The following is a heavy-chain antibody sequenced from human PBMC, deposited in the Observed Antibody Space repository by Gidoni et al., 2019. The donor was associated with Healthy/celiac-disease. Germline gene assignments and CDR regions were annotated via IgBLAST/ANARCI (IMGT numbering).Heavy chain of an antibody. CDR1: GGSFRGYY. J-gene: IGHJ4*02. CDR3: ARRAFLFDY. V-gene: IGHV4-34*01. CDR2: INHSGST. Sequence: QVQLQQWGAGLLKPSETLSLTCAVYGGSFRGYYWSWIRQPPGKGLEWIGEINHSGSTNYNPSLKSRVTISVDTSKNQFSLKLSSVTAADTAVYYCARRAFLFDYWGQGTLVTVSS.